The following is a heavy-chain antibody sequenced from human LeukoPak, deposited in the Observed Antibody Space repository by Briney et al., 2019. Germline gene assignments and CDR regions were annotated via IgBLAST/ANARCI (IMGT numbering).Heavy chain of an antibody. V-gene: IGHV3-23*01. D-gene: IGHD4-17*01. CDR2: ISGSGGRT. J-gene: IGHJ4*02. Sequence: GGSLRLSCAASGFTFSNYAMSWVRQAPGKGLEWVSSISGSGGRTHYADSVRGRFTISRDNSKNTLYLQMDSLRAEDTAVYYCATPPTVTRNYWGQGTLVTVSS. CDR3: ATPPTVTRNY. CDR1: GFTFSNYA.